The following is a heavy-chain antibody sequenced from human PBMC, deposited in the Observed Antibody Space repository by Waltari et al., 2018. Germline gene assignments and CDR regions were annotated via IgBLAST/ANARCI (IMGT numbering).Heavy chain of an antibody. CDR1: GYNFTNHG. D-gene: IGHD3-22*01. V-gene: IGHV1-18*01. CDR2: ISPYNGHT. CDR3: ARDGDYYYDSSGYRSNDY. J-gene: IGHJ4*02. Sequence: QVQLVQSGAEVNKPGASVKGFCKDSGYNFTNHGISWVRQAPGQGTEWRRWAGWISPYNGHTNDAQKLQGRVTLTTDTSTSTAYMERRSLRSDDTAVYYCARDGDYYYDSSGYRSNDYWGQGTLVTVSS.